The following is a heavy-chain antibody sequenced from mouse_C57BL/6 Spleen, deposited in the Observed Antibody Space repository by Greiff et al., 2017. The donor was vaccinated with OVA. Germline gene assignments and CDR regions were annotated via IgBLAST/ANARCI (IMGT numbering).Heavy chain of an antibody. Sequence: VQLQQPGAELVMPGASVKLSCKASGYTFTSYWMHWVKQRPGQGLEWIGEIDPSDSYTNYNQKFKGKSTLTVDKSSSTAYMQLSSLTYEDSAVDYCARGGLGNYYAMDYWGQGTSVTVSS. V-gene: IGHV1-69*01. CDR2: IDPSDSYT. D-gene: IGHD2-1*01. CDR1: GYTFTSYW. J-gene: IGHJ4*01. CDR3: ARGGLGNYYAMDY.